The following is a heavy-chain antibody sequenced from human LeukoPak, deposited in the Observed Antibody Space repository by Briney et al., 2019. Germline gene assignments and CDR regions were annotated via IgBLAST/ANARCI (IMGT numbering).Heavy chain of an antibody. D-gene: IGHD1-14*01. V-gene: IGHV3-23*01. Sequence: GGSLRLSCAASGFTFSSYGMSWVRQAPGKGLEWVSAIIGSGSSTYYAASVKGRFTISRDNSKNTLYLQMNSLKTEDTAVYYCTTDSSGYWGQGILVTVSS. J-gene: IGHJ4*02. CDR2: IIGSGSST. CDR1: GFTFSSYG. CDR3: TTDSSGY.